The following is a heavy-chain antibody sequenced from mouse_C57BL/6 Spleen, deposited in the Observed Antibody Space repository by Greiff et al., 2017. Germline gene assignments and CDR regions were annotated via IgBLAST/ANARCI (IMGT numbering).Heavy chain of an antibody. J-gene: IGHJ3*01. Sequence: VQLKESGGGLVKPGGSLKLSCAASGFTFSDYGLHWVRQATEKGLEWVAYISSGSSTIYYADTVKGRFTISRDNATNTLFLQMTSLRSEDTAMYYCAIITTVVEEFAYWGQGTLVTVSA. D-gene: IGHD1-1*01. CDR3: AIITTVVEEFAY. CDR1: GFTFSDYG. V-gene: IGHV5-17*01. CDR2: ISSGSSTI.